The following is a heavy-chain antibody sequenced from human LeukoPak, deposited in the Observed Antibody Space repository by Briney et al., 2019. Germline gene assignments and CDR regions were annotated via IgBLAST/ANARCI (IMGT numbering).Heavy chain of an antibody. CDR3: ARSSSSSGGGFDV. CDR2: INPIDGGA. Sequence: ASVRVSFKPSGYAFTVYSLHWVRQAPGQGLDWMGWINPIDGGAHYAQNFQGRVTMTRDTSVSTAYMEVNRLNSDDTAVYYCARSSSSSGGGFDVWGRGTMVTVSS. J-gene: IGHJ3*01. V-gene: IGHV1-2*02. D-gene: IGHD6-13*01. CDR1: GYAFTVYS.